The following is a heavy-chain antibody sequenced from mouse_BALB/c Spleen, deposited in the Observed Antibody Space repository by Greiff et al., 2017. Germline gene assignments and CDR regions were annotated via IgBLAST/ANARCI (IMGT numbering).Heavy chain of an antibody. CDR3: TRWGSSYAMDY. Sequence: LQQPGSELVRPGASVKLSCKASGYTFTSYWMHWVKQRPGQGLEWIGNIYPGSGSTNYDEKFKSKATLTVDTSSSTAYMQLSSLTSEDSAVYYCTRWGSSYAMDYGGKGTSVPVSS. J-gene: IGHJ4*01. D-gene: IGHD1-1*01. CDR2: IYPGSGST. V-gene: IGHV1S22*01. CDR1: GYTFTSYW.